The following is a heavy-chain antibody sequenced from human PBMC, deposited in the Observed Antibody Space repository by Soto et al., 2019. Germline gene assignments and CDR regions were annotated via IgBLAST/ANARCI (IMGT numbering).Heavy chain of an antibody. CDR3: VRSGHSFGGVS. Sequence: PSETLSLTYSVSGGSMINYYGSWIRQTPEKGLEWIGYMYYSGTSNYNSSLKSRVTISVDTSKNQFSLKLSSVTAADTATYYCVRSGHSFGGVSWGLGTLVTVSS. D-gene: IGHD3-16*01. CDR2: MYYSGTS. V-gene: IGHV4-59*01. CDR1: GGSMINYY. J-gene: IGHJ4*02.